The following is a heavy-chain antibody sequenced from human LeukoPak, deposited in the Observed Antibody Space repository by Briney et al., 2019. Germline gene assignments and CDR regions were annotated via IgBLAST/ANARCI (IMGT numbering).Heavy chain of an antibody. CDR2: IYYSGST. J-gene: IGHJ6*02. CDR1: GGSFSGYY. D-gene: IGHD6-13*01. CDR3: ARDWGIGKYGMDV. Sequence: SETLSLTCAVYGGSFSGYYWSWIRQPPGKGLEWIGYIYYSGSTNYNPSLKSRVTISVDTSKNQFSLKLSSVTAADTAVYYCARDWGIGKYGMDVWGQGTTVTVSS. V-gene: IGHV4-59*01.